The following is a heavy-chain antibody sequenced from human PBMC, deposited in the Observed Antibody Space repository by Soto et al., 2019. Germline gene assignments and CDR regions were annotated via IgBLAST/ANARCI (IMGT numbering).Heavy chain of an antibody. D-gene: IGHD2-21*02. CDR3: ARSVVTYPLLDY. V-gene: IGHV1-2*02. Sequence: ASVKVSCKASGYTFTGYYMHWVRQAPGQGLEWMGWINPNSGGTNYAQKFQGRVAMTRDTSISTAYMELSRLRSDDTAVYYCARSVVTYPLLDYWGQGTLVTVSS. J-gene: IGHJ4*02. CDR1: GYTFTGYY. CDR2: INPNSGGT.